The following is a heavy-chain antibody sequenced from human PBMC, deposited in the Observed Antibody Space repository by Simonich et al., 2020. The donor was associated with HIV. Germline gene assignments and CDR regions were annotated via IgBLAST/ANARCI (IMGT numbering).Heavy chain of an antibody. V-gene: IGHV3-7*04. CDR3: ARGAIAAAGTGWYFDL. CDR2: IKQDGSEK. Sequence: EVQLVESGGGLVQPGGSLRLSCAASGFTFSSYWMSWVRQAPGKGLGGVANIKQDGSEKYYGDAVKGRFTISRDNDKNSLYLQMNSLRAEDTAVYYCARGAIAAAGTGWYFDLWGRGTLVTVSS. CDR1: GFTFSSYW. D-gene: IGHD6-13*01. J-gene: IGHJ2*01.